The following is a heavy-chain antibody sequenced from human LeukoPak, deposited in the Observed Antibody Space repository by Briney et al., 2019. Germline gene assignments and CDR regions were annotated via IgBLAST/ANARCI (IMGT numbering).Heavy chain of an antibody. J-gene: IGHJ4*02. V-gene: IGHV3-23*01. D-gene: IGHD6-19*01. CDR3: AKEHSSGWPYCFPY. Sequence: GGSLTLSCAASGFTFSSFPMSCVPHAPHGGLEWGSAISASGGRTYYADSVKGRFTISRDNSKNTMFLQMTSLRAEDTAVYYCAKEHSSGWPYCFPYWGQGTLVTVSS. CDR2: ISASGGRT. CDR1: GFTFSSFP.